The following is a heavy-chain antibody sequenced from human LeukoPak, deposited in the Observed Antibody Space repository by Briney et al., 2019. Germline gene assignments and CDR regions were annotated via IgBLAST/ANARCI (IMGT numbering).Heavy chain of an antibody. D-gene: IGHD6-13*01. CDR1: SGSISSYY. V-gene: IGHV4-59*01. CDR3: ARVSPYSSSWYYFDY. Sequence: PSETLSLTCTVSSGSISSYYWSWIRQPPGKGLEWIGYIYYSGSTNYNPSLKSRVAISVDTTKNQFSLKLSSVTAADTAVYYCARVSPYSSSWYYFDYWGQGTLVTVSS. J-gene: IGHJ4*02. CDR2: IYYSGST.